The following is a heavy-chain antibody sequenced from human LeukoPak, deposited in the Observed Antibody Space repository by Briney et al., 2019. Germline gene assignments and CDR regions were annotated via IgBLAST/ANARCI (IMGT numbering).Heavy chain of an antibody. V-gene: IGHV4-34*01. D-gene: IGHD3-16*02. Sequence: KPSETLSLTCAVYGGSFSGYYCSWIRQPPGKGLEWIGEINHSGSTNYNPSLESRVTISVDTSKNQFSLKLSSVTAADTAVYYCARERNPNMITFGGVIAAIDYWGQGTLVTVSS. J-gene: IGHJ4*02. CDR2: INHSGST. CDR1: GGSFSGYY. CDR3: ARERNPNMITFGGVIAAIDY.